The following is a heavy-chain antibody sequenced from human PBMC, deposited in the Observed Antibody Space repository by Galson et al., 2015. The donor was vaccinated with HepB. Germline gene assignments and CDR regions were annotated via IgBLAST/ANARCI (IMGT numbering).Heavy chain of an antibody. CDR1: GDSVANNRAA. J-gene: IGHJ4*02. CDR3: ARDSSYSTGWYDY. Sequence: CAISGDSVANNRAAWNWIRQSPSRGLEWLGRTYYRSKWYNDYSVSVKSRITVNPETSKNQFSLQLISVTPEDTAVYYCARDSSYSTGWYDYWGQGTLVTVSS. D-gene: IGHD6-19*01. V-gene: IGHV6-1*01. CDR2: TYYRSKWYN.